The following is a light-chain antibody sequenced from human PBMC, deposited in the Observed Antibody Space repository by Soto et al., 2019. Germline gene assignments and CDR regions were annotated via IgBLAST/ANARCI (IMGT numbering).Light chain of an antibody. V-gene: IGKV1-5*03. CDR2: KSS. J-gene: IGKJ1*01. Sequence: DIQMTQSPSTLSASVGDRVTITCRASQSVNNWLAWYQQKPGTAPKLLIYKSSTLHTGVPSRFRGSRSGTECTLTSSSPHPEVTATYYCEQYNSYSWTFGQGTKVEI. CDR3: EQYNSYSWT. CDR1: QSVNNW.